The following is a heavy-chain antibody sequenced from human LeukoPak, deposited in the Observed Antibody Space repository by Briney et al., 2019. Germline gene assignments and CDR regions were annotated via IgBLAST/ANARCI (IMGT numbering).Heavy chain of an antibody. J-gene: IGHJ4*02. CDR3: ARNYFGSGTYPFDY. CDR2: IYYSGST. D-gene: IGHD3-10*01. V-gene: IGHV4-59*12. CDR1: GVSISGYY. Sequence: PSETLSLTCTVSGVSISGYYWNWIRQPPGKGLEWIGYIYYSGSTNYNPSLKSRVTISVDTSKNQFSLKLSSVTAADTAVYYCARNYFGSGTYPFDYWGQGTLVTVSS.